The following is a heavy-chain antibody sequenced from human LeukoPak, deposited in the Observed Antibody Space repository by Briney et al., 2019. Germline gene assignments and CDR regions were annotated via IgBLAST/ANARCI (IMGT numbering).Heavy chain of an antibody. V-gene: IGHV3-30*02. Sequence: GGSLRLSCAASGFTFSSYEMNWVRQAPGKGLEWVAFIRYDGSNKYYADSVKGRFTISRDNSKNTLYLQMNSLRAEDTAVYYCAKGFVGAQGDWGQGTLVTVSS. CDR3: AKGFVGAQGD. CDR2: IRYDGSNK. J-gene: IGHJ4*02. D-gene: IGHD1-26*01. CDR1: GFTFSSYE.